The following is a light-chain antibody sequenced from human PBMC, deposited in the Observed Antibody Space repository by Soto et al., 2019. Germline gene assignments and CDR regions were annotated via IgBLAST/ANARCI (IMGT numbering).Light chain of an antibody. CDR1: QSVSSNY. V-gene: IGKV3-20*01. Sequence: EIVLTQSPGTLSLSPGERATLSCRASQSVSSNYLAWYQQKPGQAPRLLIFGASSGATGIPDRFSGSGSGTDFTLTISRLEAEDFAVCYCHQYGSSTGTFGQGTKLEIK. CDR2: GAS. CDR3: HQYGSSTGT. J-gene: IGKJ2*01.